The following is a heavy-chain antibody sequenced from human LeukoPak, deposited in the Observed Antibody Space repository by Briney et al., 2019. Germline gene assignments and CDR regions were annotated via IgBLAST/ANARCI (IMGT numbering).Heavy chain of an antibody. D-gene: IGHD6-19*01. CDR2: IGGSGSST. CDR1: GFPFSSYG. J-gene: IGHJ4*02. Sequence: GGSLRLSCVASGFPFSSYGMHWVRQAPGKGLEWVSGIGGSGSSTYYADSVKGRFTISRDNSKNTLYLQMNSLRAEDTAVYYCAKRDSSGWYPFDFWGQGTLVTVSS. CDR3: AKRDSSGWYPFDF. V-gene: IGHV3-23*01.